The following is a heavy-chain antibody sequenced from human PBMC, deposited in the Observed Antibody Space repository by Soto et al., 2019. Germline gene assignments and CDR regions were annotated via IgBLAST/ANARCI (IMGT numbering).Heavy chain of an antibody. CDR3: ARGIVVVPAAPNYYYYYYMDV. V-gene: IGHV1-18*01. D-gene: IGHD2-2*01. CDR1: GYTFTSYG. Sequence: QVQLVQSGAEVKKPGASVKVSCKASGYTFTSYGISWVRQAPGQGLEWMGWISAYNGNTNYAQKLQGRVTMTTDTSTSTADMELRSLRSDDTAVYYCARGIVVVPAAPNYYYYYYMDVWGKGTTVTVSS. CDR2: ISAYNGNT. J-gene: IGHJ6*03.